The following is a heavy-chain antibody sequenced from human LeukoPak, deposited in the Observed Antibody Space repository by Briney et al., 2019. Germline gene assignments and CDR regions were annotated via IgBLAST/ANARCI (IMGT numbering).Heavy chain of an antibody. Sequence: SETLSLTCTVAGGSISSYYWSWVRQPAGKGMEWIGRIYTSGSTNYNPSLNSRVTMSVDTSKNQFSLKLSSVTAADTAVYYCARGFVEPEAGGFNYFDYWGQGTLVTVSS. J-gene: IGHJ4*02. D-gene: IGHD1-14*01. CDR3: ARGFVEPEAGGFNYFDY. CDR2: IYTSGST. CDR1: GGSISSYY. V-gene: IGHV4-4*07.